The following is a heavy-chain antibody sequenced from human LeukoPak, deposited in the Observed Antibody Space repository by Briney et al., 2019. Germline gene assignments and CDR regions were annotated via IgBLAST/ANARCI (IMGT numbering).Heavy chain of an antibody. Sequence: ASVRVSCKASGYTFTGYYMHWVRQAPGQGLEWMGWINPNSGGTNYAQKFQGRVTMTRDSSIGTAYMELSRLRSDDTAVYYCARDTGLWFGEPQSRYGMDVWGQGTLVTVSS. CDR1: GYTFTGYY. V-gene: IGHV1-2*02. CDR3: ARDTGLWFGEPQSRYGMDV. D-gene: IGHD3-10*01. CDR2: INPNSGGT. J-gene: IGHJ6*02.